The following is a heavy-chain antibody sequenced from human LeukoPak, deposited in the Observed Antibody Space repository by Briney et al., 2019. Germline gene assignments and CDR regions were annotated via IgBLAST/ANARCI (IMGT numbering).Heavy chain of an antibody. CDR3: ARSFTILDAFDI. V-gene: IGHV3-48*03. CDR2: ISRSGSTK. CDR1: GFTFSSFE. J-gene: IGHJ3*02. D-gene: IGHD3-10*01. Sequence: GGSLRLSCAASGFTFSSFEMNWVRQAPGKGLEWVSYISRSGSTKYYTDSVEGRFTISRDNAKNSLYLQMNSLRAEDTAVYYCARSFTILDAFDIWGQGTMVTVSS.